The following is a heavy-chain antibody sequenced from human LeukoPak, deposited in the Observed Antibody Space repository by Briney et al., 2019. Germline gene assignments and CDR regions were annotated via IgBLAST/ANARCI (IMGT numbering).Heavy chain of an antibody. D-gene: IGHD5-24*01. V-gene: IGHV4-39*07. CDR1: GASISGSSYY. Sequence: SETLSLTCTVSGASISGSSYYWGWIRQPPGKGLEWIGIIYYTGSTYYNPSLKSRLTISIDTSKKQFSLKLTSVTAADTAVYYCARHKAPIRRDGYNWVAAFDIWGQGTMVTVSS. CDR3: ARHKAPIRRDGYNWVAAFDI. J-gene: IGHJ3*02. CDR2: IYYTGST.